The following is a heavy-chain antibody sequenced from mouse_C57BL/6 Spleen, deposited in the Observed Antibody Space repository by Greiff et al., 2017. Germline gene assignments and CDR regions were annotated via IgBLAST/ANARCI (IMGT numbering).Heavy chain of an antibody. D-gene: IGHD4-1*01. CDR1: GYSITSGYY. CDR3: ARDWDVYYFDY. V-gene: IGHV3-6*01. Sequence: EVKVEESGPGLVKPSQSLSLTCSVTGYSITSGYYWNWIRQFPGNKLEWMGYISYDGSNNYNPSLKNRISITRDTSKNQFFLKLNSVTTEDTATYYCARDWDVYYFDYWGQGTTLTVSS. CDR2: ISYDGSN. J-gene: IGHJ2*01.